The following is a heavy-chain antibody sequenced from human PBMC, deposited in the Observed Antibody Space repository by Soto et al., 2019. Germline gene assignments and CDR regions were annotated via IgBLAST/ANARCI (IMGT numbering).Heavy chain of an antibody. V-gene: IGHV3-21*01. J-gene: IGHJ6*02. CDR2: ISSSSSYI. Sequence: GGSLRLSCAASGFTFSSYSMNWVRQAPEKGLEWVSSISSSSSYIYYADSVKGRFTISRDNAKNSLYLQMNSLRAEDTAVYYCARDYDILTGYSLGYYGMDVWGQGTTVTVSS. D-gene: IGHD3-9*01. CDR3: ARDYDILTGYSLGYYGMDV. CDR1: GFTFSSYS.